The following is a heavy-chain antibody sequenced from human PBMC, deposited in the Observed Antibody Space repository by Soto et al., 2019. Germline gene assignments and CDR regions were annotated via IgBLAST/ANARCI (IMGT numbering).Heavy chain of an antibody. CDR3: TRHPPDYSGPPKHYFDY. Sequence: EVQLVESGGGLVQPGGSLKLSCAASGFTFSGSAMHWVRQASGKGLEWVGRIRSKANSYATAYAASVKGRFTISRDDSKNTAYLQMNSLKTEDTSVYYCTRHPPDYSGPPKHYFDYWGQGTLVTVSS. D-gene: IGHD5-12*01. V-gene: IGHV3-73*02. J-gene: IGHJ4*02. CDR1: GFTFSGSA. CDR2: IRSKANSYAT.